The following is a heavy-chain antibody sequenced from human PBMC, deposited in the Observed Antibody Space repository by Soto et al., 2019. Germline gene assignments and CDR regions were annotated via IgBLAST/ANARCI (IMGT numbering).Heavy chain of an antibody. J-gene: IGHJ4*02. CDR1: GFTFSSCA. CDR2: ISSNGGST. V-gene: IGHV3-64*01. CDR3: ARMDLLKSFDY. D-gene: IGHD2-2*03. Sequence: GGSLRLSCAASGFTFSSCAMHWVRQAPGKGLEYVSAISSNGGSTYYANSVKGRFTISRDNSKNTLYLQMGSLRAEDMAVYYCARMDLLKSFDYWGQGTLVTVSX.